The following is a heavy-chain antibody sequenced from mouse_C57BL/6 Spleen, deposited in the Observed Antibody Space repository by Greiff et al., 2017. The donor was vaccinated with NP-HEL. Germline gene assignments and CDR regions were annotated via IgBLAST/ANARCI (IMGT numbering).Heavy chain of an antibody. CDR1: GFSLTSYG. CDR3: ASMITTRDYYAMDY. D-gene: IGHD2-4*01. CDR2: IWGDGST. J-gene: IGHJ4*01. Sequence: VKLMESGPGLVAPSQSLSITCTVSGFSLTSYGVSWVRQPPGKGLEWLGVIWGDGSTNYHSALISRLSISKDNSKSQVFLKLNSLQTDDTATYYCASMITTRDYYAMDYWGQGTSVTVSS. V-gene: IGHV2-3*01.